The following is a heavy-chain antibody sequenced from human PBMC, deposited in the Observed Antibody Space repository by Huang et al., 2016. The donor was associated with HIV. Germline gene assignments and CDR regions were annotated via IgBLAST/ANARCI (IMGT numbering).Heavy chain of an antibody. Sequence: EVQLVQSGAEMKKPGESLKISCQGSAFTFRSYWVAWVRRVPGKGLEWMGIIYAGDSDARYSPSFQGQVTISVDESISTAYLQWDGLKASDTAIYYCARLLQTSAVGHRGYLDHWGQGTLVTVSS. V-gene: IGHV5-51*03. D-gene: IGHD6-13*01. CDR1: AFTFRSYW. J-gene: IGHJ4*02. CDR2: IYAGDSDA. CDR3: ARLLQTSAVGHRGYLDH.